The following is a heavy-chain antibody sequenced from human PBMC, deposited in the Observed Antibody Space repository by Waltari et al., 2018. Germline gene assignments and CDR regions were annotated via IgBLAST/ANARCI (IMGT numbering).Heavy chain of an antibody. CDR2: ISHSGTT. CDR1: GVSFSGYY. J-gene: IGHJ3*02. V-gene: IGHV4-34*01. D-gene: IGHD2-21*02. CDR3: ARQEIIVEVTGDAFDI. Sequence: QVQLQQWGAGLFKPSDTLSLRRAVVGVSFSGYYWRGIRHPPGKGLEWSGEISHSGTTNYNPSLKSRVTISLDTSKNQFSLKLSSVTAADTAVYYCARQEIIVEVTGDAFDIWGQGTMVTVSS.